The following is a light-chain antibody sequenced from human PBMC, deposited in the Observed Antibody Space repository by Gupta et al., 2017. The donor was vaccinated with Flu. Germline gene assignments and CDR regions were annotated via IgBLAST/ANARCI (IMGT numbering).Light chain of an antibody. V-gene: IGLV1-51*02. CDR2: DDS. J-gene: IGLJ1*01. CDR1: SSNVGNHY. CDR3: GTWDSSLRSGV. Sequence: QSVLTQPPSVSAAPGQKVTISCSGTSSNVGNHYVSWYQQFPGTAPKLVIYDDSRRPSGIPDRFYGSKSGTSATLAITGLQTGDEADYYCGTWDSSLRSGVFGTGTKVAVL.